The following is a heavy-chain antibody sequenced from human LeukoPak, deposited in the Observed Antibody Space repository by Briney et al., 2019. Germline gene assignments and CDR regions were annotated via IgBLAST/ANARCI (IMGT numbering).Heavy chain of an antibody. CDR2: IYYSGST. CDR1: GGSISSSSYY. Sequence: SETLSLTCTVSGGSISSSSYYWGWIRQPPGKALEWIGSIYYSGSTYYNPSLKSRVTISVDTSKNQFSLKLSSVTAADTAVYYCARGARSRGRIRFDPWGQGTLVTVSS. D-gene: IGHD1-26*01. J-gene: IGHJ5*02. CDR3: ARGARSRGRIRFDP. V-gene: IGHV4-39*07.